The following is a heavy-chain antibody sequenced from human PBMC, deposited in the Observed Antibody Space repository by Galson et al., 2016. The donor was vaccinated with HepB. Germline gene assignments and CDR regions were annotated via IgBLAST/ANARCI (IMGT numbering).Heavy chain of an antibody. CDR1: GYTFTDYY. CDR2: INPNSGGT. Sequence: SVKVSCKASGYTFTDYYMNWVRQAPGQGLEWMGWINPNSGGTNYAQNFQGRVTMTRDTSISTAYMELSRLRSDDTAVYYCARAPYGSGTYVYDYCGQGTLGTVSS. J-gene: IGHJ4*02. CDR3: ARAPYGSGTYVYDY. V-gene: IGHV1-2*02. D-gene: IGHD3-10*01.